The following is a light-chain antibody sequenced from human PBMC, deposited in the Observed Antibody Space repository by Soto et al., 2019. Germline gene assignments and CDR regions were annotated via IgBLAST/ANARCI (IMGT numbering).Light chain of an antibody. J-gene: IGKJ5*01. CDR1: QSISSW. V-gene: IGKV1-5*01. CDR3: QQYNSYSIT. Sequence: DIQMTQSPSTLSASVGDRVTSTCRASQSISSWLAWYQQKPGKAPKLLIYDASSLESGVPSRFSGSGSGTEFTLTISSLQPDDSATYYCQQYNSYSITFGQGTRLEIK. CDR2: DAS.